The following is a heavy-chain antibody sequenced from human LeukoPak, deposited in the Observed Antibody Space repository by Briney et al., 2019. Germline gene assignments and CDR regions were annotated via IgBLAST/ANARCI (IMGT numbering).Heavy chain of an antibody. J-gene: IGHJ5*02. CDR1: GGSISSYY. Sequence: SETLSLTCTVSGGSISSYYWSWIRQPPGKGLEWIGYIYYGGSTNYNPSLKSRVTISVDTSKNQFSLKLSSVTAADTAAYYCARVVSRGWFDPWGQGTLVTVSS. D-gene: IGHD2-8*02. CDR2: IYYGGST. V-gene: IGHV4-59*08. CDR3: ARVVSRGWFDP.